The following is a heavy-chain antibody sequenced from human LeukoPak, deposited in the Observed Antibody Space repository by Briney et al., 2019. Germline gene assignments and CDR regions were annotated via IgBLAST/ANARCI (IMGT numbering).Heavy chain of an antibody. J-gene: IGHJ4*02. CDR2: ISAYNGNT. V-gene: IGHV1-18*04. Sequence: VASVKVSCKASGYTFTGYYMHWVRQAPGQGLEWMGWISAYNGNTNYAQKLQGRVTMTTDTSTSTAYMELRSLRSDDTAVYYCARGVGATYLDYWGQGTLVTVSS. D-gene: IGHD1-26*01. CDR3: ARGVGATYLDY. CDR1: GYTFTGYY.